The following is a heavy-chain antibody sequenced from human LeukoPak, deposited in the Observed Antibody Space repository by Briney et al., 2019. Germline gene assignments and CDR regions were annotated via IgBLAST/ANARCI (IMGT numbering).Heavy chain of an antibody. V-gene: IGHV1-18*01. CDR2: ISAYNGNT. Sequence: ASVKVSCKASGYTFTSYGISWVRQAPGQGLEWMGWISAYNGNTNYAQKLQGRVTMTSDTSTSTAYMELRSLRSDDTAVYYCARTMYYYDSSGLLLDAFDIWGQGTMVTVSS. D-gene: IGHD3-22*01. J-gene: IGHJ3*02. CDR3: ARTMYYYDSSGLLLDAFDI. CDR1: GYTFTSYG.